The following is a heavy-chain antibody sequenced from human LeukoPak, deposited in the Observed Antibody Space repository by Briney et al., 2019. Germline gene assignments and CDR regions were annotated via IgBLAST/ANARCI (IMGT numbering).Heavy chain of an antibody. V-gene: IGHV4-59*01. CDR2: IYYSGST. D-gene: IGHD3-9*01. CDR1: GGSISSYY. Sequence: SETLSLTCTVSGGSISSYYWSWIRQPPGKGLEWIGYIYYSGSTNYNPSLKSRVTISVDTSKNQFSLKLSSVTAADTAVYYCARGSQLRYFDWAISGFDPWGQGTLVTVSS. CDR3: ARGSQLRYFDWAISGFDP. J-gene: IGHJ5*02.